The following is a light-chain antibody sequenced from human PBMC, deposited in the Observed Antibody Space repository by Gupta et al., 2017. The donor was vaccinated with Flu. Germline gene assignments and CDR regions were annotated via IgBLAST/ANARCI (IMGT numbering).Light chain of an antibody. CDR2: AAS. V-gene: IGKV1-16*02. CDR1: QDINSC. Sequence: DIQMTQSPSPLSAFVGDSVTTTCRTSQDINSCLAWFQLKPGRAPKSLIYAASALQSGIPSKFSGSGSGTEFTLTITSLQPEDFATYYCQQYNTYPLTFGGGTKVEMK. J-gene: IGKJ4*01. CDR3: QQYNTYPLT.